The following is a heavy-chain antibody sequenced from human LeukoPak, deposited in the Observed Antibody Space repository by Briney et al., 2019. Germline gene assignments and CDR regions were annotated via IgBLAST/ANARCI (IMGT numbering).Heavy chain of an antibody. J-gene: IGHJ4*02. Sequence: PSESLSLTCIVSGGSISSSYWSWIRQPPGKGLEWIGFIYYSGNTHYNPSLKSRVTISVDTSKNQFSLKLSSVTAADTAVYYCARHAPSSGWTKYYFDYWGQGTLVTVSS. D-gene: IGHD6-19*01. V-gene: IGHV4-59*08. CDR3: ARHAPSSGWTKYYFDY. CDR2: IYYSGNT. CDR1: GGSISSSY.